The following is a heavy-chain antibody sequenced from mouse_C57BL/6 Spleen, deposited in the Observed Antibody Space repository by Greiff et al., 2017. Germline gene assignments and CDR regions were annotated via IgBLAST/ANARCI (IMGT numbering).Heavy chain of an antibody. Sequence: VQLQQPGAELVRPGPSVKLSCKASGYTFTSYWMHWVKQRPGQGLEWIGVIDPSDSYTNYNQKFKGKATLTVDTSSSTAYMQLSSLTSEDSAVYYCAREAFYAMDYWGQGTSVTVSS. CDR3: AREAFYAMDY. J-gene: IGHJ4*01. D-gene: IGHD3-2*02. CDR1: GYTFTSYW. V-gene: IGHV1-59*01. CDR2: IDPSDSYT.